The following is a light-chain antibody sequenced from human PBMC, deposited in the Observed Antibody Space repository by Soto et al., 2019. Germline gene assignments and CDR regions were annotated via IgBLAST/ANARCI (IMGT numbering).Light chain of an antibody. J-gene: IGKJ1*01. Sequence: DIQMTQSRSTLSASVGDRVTITCRASQSIGSWLAWFQQKPGKAPKVLIYKASSLESGVPSRFSGSGSGTEFTLTISSLQPDDFATYYCQQYNSYSSFGQGTKVEIK. CDR2: KAS. CDR1: QSIGSW. CDR3: QQYNSYSS. V-gene: IGKV1-5*03.